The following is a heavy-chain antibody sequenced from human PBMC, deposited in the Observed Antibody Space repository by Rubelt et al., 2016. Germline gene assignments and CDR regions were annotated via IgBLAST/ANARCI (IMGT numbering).Heavy chain of an antibody. CDR1: GYSISSGNY. CDR2: IYQSGTP. J-gene: IGHJ4*02. CDR3: ASSSGWFVDY. Sequence: QVQLQESGPGLVKPSETLSLTCTVSGYSISSGNYWGWIRQTPGKGLEWLGSIYQSGTPYSNPSLKSRVSISVDRSKNQFSLKLSYVAAADTAVYYCASSSGWFVDYWGQGTLVTVSS. V-gene: IGHV4-38-2*02. D-gene: IGHD6-19*01.